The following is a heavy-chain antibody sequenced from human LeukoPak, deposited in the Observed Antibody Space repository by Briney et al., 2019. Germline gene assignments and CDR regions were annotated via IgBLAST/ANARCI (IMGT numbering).Heavy chain of an antibody. D-gene: IGHD2-21*01. Sequence: SETLSLTCTVSGGSISSYYWSWIRQPPGKGLEWVGYIYYSGSTNYNPSLKSRVTISVDTSKNQFSLKLSSVTAADTAVYYCARDHYSIRIFDYWGQGTLVTVSS. CDR3: ARDHYSIRIFDY. J-gene: IGHJ4*02. CDR1: GGSISSYY. CDR2: IYYSGST. V-gene: IGHV4-59*12.